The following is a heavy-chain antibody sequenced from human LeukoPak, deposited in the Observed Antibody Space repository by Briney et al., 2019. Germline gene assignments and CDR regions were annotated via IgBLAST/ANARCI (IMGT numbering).Heavy chain of an antibody. Sequence: GGSLRLSCAASGFTFSTYSMNWVRQAPGKGLEWVSYFSYSSSAIYYADSVKGRFTISRDNAKNSLYLRMNSLRDEDTAVYYCARDSYGSSGYYYVSDYWGQGTLVTVSS. CDR1: GFTFSTYS. D-gene: IGHD3-22*01. CDR3: ARDSYGSSGYYYVSDY. CDR2: FSYSSSAI. J-gene: IGHJ4*02. V-gene: IGHV3-48*02.